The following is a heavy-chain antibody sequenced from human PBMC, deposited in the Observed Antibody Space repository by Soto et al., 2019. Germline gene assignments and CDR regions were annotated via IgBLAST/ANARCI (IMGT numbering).Heavy chain of an antibody. V-gene: IGHV1-2*02. Sequence: QVQLVQSGTEVKKPGASVTVSCKSSGYTFTDFYLHWLRQAPGQGLEWVGWINPKTGDTKSSQKFQGRVTMSRDTSVSTAYLDLTSLTSADTAMYYCATGTNGTTGWYHPWGQGTRVTVSS. CDR3: ATGTNGTTGWYHP. J-gene: IGHJ5*02. CDR1: GYTFTDFY. CDR2: INPKTGDT. D-gene: IGHD1-1*01.